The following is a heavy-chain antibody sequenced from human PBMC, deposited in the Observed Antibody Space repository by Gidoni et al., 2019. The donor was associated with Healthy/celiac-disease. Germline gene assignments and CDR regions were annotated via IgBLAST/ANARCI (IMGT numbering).Heavy chain of an antibody. V-gene: IGHV4-59*08. CDR1: GCSISSYY. CDR2: IYYSGST. D-gene: IGHD2-21*01. J-gene: IGHJ3*02. Sequence: QVQLQESGPGLVKPSETLSLTCPVSGCSISSYYWSWIRQPPGKGLEWIGYIYYSGSTNYNPSLKSRVTISVDTSKNQFSLKLSSVTAADTAVYYCARGVARGAHGAFDIWGQGTMVTVSS. CDR3: ARGVARGAHGAFDI.